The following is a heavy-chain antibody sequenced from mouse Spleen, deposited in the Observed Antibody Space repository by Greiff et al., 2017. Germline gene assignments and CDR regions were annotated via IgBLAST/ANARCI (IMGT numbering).Heavy chain of an antibody. V-gene: IGHV1-19*01. CDR3: ARWGYFDV. J-gene: IGHJ1*01. CDR1: GYTFTDYY. CDR2: INPYNGGT. Sequence: VQLKESGPVLVKPGASVKMSCKASGYTFTDYYMNWVKQSHGKSLEWIGVINPYNGGTSYNQKFKGKATLTVDKSSSTAYMELNSLTSEDSAVYYCARWGYFDVWGAGTTVTVSS.